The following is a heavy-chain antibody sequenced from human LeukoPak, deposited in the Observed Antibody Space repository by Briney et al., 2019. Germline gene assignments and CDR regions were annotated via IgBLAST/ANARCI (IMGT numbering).Heavy chain of an antibody. CDR2: ISYDGSNK. CDR3: ASIPGGFGELLWNGQVIFDY. D-gene: IGHD3-10*01. CDR1: GFTFSSYA. V-gene: IGHV3-30*04. J-gene: IGHJ4*02. Sequence: GGSLRLSCAASGFTFSSYAMHWVRQAPGEGLEWVAVISYDGSNKYYADSVKGRFTISRDNSKNTLYLQMNSLRAEDTAVYYCASIPGGFGELLWNGQVIFDYWGQGTLVTVSS.